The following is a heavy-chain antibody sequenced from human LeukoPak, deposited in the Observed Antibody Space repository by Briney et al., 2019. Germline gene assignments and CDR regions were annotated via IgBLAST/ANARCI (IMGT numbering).Heavy chain of an antibody. CDR3: ARVSVASIDFDY. V-gene: IGHV4-59*01. D-gene: IGHD5-12*01. CDR2: IYYSGST. J-gene: IGHJ4*02. CDR1: GGSISSYY. Sequence: PSETLSLTCTVSGGSISSYYWSWIRQPPGKGLEWIGFIYYSGSTNYNPSPRSRVTISVDTSKNQFSLKLSSVTAADTAVYYCARVSVASIDFDYRGQGTLVTVSS.